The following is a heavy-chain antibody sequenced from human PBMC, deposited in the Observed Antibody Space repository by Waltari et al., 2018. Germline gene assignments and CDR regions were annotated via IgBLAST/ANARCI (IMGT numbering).Heavy chain of an antibody. CDR1: VGSISSTSYY. CDR2: IYYSGST. V-gene: IGHV4-39*01. Sequence: QLPLQESGPGLVKPSETLSLTCSVSVGSISSTSYYWGWIRQSPGKGLEWIGSIYYSGSTYYNPSLKSRVTISVDTSKNQFSLKLRSVTVADTAVYYCARHGVIAVAGSDAFDIWGQGTRVTVSS. D-gene: IGHD6-19*01. J-gene: IGHJ3*02. CDR3: ARHGVIAVAGSDAFDI.